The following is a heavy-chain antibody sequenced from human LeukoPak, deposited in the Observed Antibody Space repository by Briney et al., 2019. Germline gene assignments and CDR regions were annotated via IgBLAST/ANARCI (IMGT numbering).Heavy chain of an antibody. CDR3: ARGRWFDP. Sequence: PSETLSLTCAVYGGSFSGYYWSWIRQPPGKGLEWIGEINHSGSTNYNPSLKSRVTISVDTSKNQFSLKLSSVTAADTAVYYCARGRWFDPWGQGTLVTVSS. V-gene: IGHV4-34*01. CDR2: INHSGST. J-gene: IGHJ5*02. CDR1: GGSFSGYY.